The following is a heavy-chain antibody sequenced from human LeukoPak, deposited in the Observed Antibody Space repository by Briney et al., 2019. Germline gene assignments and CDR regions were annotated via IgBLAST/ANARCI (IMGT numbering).Heavy chain of an antibody. J-gene: IGHJ6*03. CDR2: INHSGST. CDR3: AREPRGEGGTGRAQIYYYYYYMDV. Sequence: SETLSLTCAVYGGSFSGYYWSWIRQPPGKGLEWIGEINHSGSTNYNPSLKSRVTISVDTSKNQFSLKLSSVTPEDTAVYYCAREPRGEGGTGRAQIYYYYYYMDVWGKGTTVTISS. CDR1: GGSFSGYY. D-gene: IGHD2-21*01. V-gene: IGHV4-34*01.